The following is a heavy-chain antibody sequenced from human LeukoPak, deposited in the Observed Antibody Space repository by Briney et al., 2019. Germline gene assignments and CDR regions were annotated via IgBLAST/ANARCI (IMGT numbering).Heavy chain of an antibody. D-gene: IGHD5-24*01. CDR2: ITSSDSTT. V-gene: IGHV3-48*03. CDR3: AKDRWARGRRVDHYSNYMDV. J-gene: IGHJ6*03. CDR1: GFTFSSYE. Sequence: GGSLRLSCVASGFTFSSYEMNWVRQAPGKGLEWLSYITSSDSTTHYADSVKGRFTISRDNTKNSLYLEMSSLRREDTALYYCAKDRWARGRRVDHYSNYMDVWGKGTTVTVSS.